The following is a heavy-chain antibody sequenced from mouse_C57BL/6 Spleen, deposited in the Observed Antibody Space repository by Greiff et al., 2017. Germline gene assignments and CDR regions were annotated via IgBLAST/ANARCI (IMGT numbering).Heavy chain of an antibody. J-gene: IGHJ2*01. CDR3: ARGGYYDYDGGGFDY. CDR1: GYAFTNYL. D-gene: IGHD2-4*01. Sequence: QVQLQQSGAELVRPGTSVKVSCKASGYAFTNYLIEWVKQRPGQGLEWIGVINPGCGGTNYNEKFKGKATLTADKSSSTAYMQLSSLTSEDSAVYFCARGGYYDYDGGGFDYWGQGTTLTVSS. V-gene: IGHV1-54*01. CDR2: INPGCGGT.